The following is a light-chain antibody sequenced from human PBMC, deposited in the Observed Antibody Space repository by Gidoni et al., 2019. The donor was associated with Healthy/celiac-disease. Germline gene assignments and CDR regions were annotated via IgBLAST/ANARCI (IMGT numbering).Light chain of an antibody. CDR2: GAS. V-gene: IGKV3-15*01. J-gene: IGKJ4*01. CDR1: QSVSSN. CDR3: QKYNNWPALT. Sequence: VLTQSPATLSVSPGERATLSCRASQSVSSNLAWYQQKPGQAPRLLIYGASTRATGIPARFSGSGSGTEFTLTISSLQSEDFAVYYCQKYNNWPALTFXGXTKVEIK.